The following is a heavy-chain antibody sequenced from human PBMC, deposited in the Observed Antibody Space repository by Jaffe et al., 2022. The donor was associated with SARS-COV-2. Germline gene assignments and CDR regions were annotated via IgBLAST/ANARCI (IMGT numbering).Heavy chain of an antibody. CDR1: GDSVSSNSAA. D-gene: IGHD6-19*01. Sequence: QVQLQQSGPGLVKPSQTLSLTCAISGDSVSSNSAAWNWIRQSPSRGLEWLGRTYYRSKWYNDYAVSVKSRITINPDTSKNQFSLQLNSVTPEDTAVYYCARVGHIAVAGAHYYYYGMDVWGQGTTVTVSS. CDR3: ARVGHIAVAGAHYYYYGMDV. V-gene: IGHV6-1*01. CDR2: TYYRSKWYN. J-gene: IGHJ6*02.